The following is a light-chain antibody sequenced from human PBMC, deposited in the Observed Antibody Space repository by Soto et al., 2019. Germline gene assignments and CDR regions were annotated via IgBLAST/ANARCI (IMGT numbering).Light chain of an antibody. V-gene: IGKV1-12*01. CDR2: AAS. Sequence: DIQMTQSPSSVSASVGDRVTITCRASQDISRWLAWYQQKPGKAPNLLIFAASTLRSGVPSRFSGSGSGTDFTLTISSLQPEDLATYYCQQLKSHPLTFGGGTKVDIK. J-gene: IGKJ4*01. CDR3: QQLKSHPLT. CDR1: QDISRW.